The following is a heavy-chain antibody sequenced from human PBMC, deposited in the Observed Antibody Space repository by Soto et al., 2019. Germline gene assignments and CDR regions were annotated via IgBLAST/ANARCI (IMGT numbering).Heavy chain of an antibody. D-gene: IGHD1-1*01. V-gene: IGHV1-3*01. CDR1: GYTFTSYP. J-gene: IGHJ5*02. Sequence: QVKLVQSGAEVKTPGASVKLSCKASGYTFTSYPMHWVRQAPGQRLEWMGWIKVGDGNTRYSQKFQGRLTLTRDTSASTVFMELSSLRSEDTAVYFCAREGVPTMPGYNWFDPWGQGTLVTVSS. CDR3: AREGVPTMPGYNWFDP. CDR2: IKVGDGNT.